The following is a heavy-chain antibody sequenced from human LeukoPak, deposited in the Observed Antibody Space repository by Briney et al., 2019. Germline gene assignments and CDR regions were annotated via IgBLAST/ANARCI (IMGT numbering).Heavy chain of an antibody. CDR3: ARGWITGTFYYYYGMDV. CDR1: GGSFSGYY. V-gene: IGHV4-34*01. J-gene: IGHJ6*02. Sequence: SETLSLTCAVYGGSFSGYYWSWIRQPPGKGLEWIGEINHSGSTNYNPSLKSRVTISVDTSKNQFSLKLSSVTAADTAVYYCARGWITGTFYYYYGMDVWGQGTTVTVSS. D-gene: IGHD1-20*01. CDR2: INHSGST.